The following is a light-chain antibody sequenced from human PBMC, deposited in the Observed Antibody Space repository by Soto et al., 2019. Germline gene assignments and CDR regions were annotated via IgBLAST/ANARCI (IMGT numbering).Light chain of an antibody. CDR2: GAS. CDR3: QHRSNWLA. CDR1: ETVTSNY. V-gene: IGKV3D-20*02. J-gene: IGKJ4*01. Sequence: EIVLTQSPGTLSLSPGERATLSCGASETVTSNYLAWYQQKPGQAPRLLIFGASTRATGIPARFSGSGSGTDFTLTITSLEPEDFAVYYCQHRSNWLAFGGGTKVDIK.